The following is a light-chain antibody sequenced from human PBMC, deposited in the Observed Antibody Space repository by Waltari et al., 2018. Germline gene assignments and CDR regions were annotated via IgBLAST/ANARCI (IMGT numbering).Light chain of an antibody. CDR3: CSYAGGHVV. CDR1: SSDVGAYNY. CDR2: EVT. Sequence: QPTLTQPPSASASPGQSVTISCTVTSSDVGAYNYVSWYQCHPGKAPQFIIYEVTRRASGVPDRFSCSKSGNTASLTGAGIQAEDEADYYCCSYAGGHVVFGGGTRVTVL. V-gene: IGLV2-8*01. J-gene: IGLJ2*01.